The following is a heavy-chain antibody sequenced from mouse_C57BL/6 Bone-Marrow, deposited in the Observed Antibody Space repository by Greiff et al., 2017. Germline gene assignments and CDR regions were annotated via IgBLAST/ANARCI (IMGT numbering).Heavy chain of an antibody. Sequence: EVKLMESGPGLVKPSQSLSLTCSVTGYSITSGYYWNWIRQFPGNKLEWMGYISYDGSNNYNPSLKNRISITRDTSKNQFFLKLNSVTTEDTATYYCAREYYWGQGTLVTVSA. J-gene: IGHJ3*01. CDR2: ISYDGSN. CDR1: GYSITSGYY. CDR3: AREYY. V-gene: IGHV3-6*01.